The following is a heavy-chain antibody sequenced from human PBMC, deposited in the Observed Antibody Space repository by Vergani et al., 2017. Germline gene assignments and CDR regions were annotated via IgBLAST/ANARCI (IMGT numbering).Heavy chain of an antibody. V-gene: IGHV4-34*01. CDR3: ARGWLAMGKGFDY. J-gene: IGHJ4*02. CDR2: INHSGST. Sequence: QVQLQQWGAGLLKPSETLSLTCAVYGGSFSGYYWSWIRQPPGKGLEWIGEINHSGSTNYNPSLKSRVTISVDTSKNQFSLKLSSVTAADTAGYYCARGWLAMGKGFDYWGQGTLVTVSS. CDR1: GGSFSGYY. D-gene: IGHD5-18*01.